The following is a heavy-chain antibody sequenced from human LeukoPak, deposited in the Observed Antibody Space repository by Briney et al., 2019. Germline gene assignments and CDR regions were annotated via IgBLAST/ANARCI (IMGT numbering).Heavy chain of an antibody. V-gene: IGHV4-34*01. D-gene: IGHD6-13*01. Sequence: SETLSLTCAVYGGSFSGYYWSWIRQPPGKGLEWIGEINHSGSTNYNPSLKSRVTISVDTSKDQFSLKLSSVTAADTAVYYCAQLVRDYFDYWGQGTLVTVSS. CDR1: GGSFSGYY. CDR2: INHSGST. J-gene: IGHJ4*02. CDR3: AQLVRDYFDY.